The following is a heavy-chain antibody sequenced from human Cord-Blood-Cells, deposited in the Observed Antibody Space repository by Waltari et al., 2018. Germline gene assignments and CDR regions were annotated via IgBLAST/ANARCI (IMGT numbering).Heavy chain of an antibody. CDR3: ITDCSGSYYFDY. CDR1: GFTFSNAW. V-gene: IGHV3-15*01. Sequence: EVQLVESGGGLVKPGGSLRLSCAASGFTFSNAWMSWVRQAPGKGLEWVGRIKSKTDGGTTDYAAPVKGRFTISRDDSKNTLYLQMNSLKTEDTAVYYCITDCSGSYYFDYWGQGTLVTVSS. J-gene: IGHJ4*02. D-gene: IGHD1-26*01. CDR2: IKSKTDGGTT.